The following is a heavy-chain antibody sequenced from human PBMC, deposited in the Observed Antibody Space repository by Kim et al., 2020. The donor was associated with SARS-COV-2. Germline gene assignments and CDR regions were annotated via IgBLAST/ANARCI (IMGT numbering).Heavy chain of an antibody. CDR1: GFTFSSYS. D-gene: IGHD6-13*01. CDR2: ISSSSSYI. Sequence: GGSLRLSCAASGFTFSSYSMNWVRQAPGKGLEWVSSISSSSSYIYYADSVKGRFTISRDNAKNSLYLQMNSLRAEDTAVYYCARDPGVGIAAAGPGFYFDYCGQGALVTVSS. CDR3: ARDPGVGIAAAGPGFYFDY. J-gene: IGHJ4*02. V-gene: IGHV3-21*01.